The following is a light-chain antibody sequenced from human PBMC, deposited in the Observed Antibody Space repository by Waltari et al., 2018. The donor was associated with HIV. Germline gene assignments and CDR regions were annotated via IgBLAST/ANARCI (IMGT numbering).Light chain of an antibody. CDR1: SSNVGTYNL. CDR3: CSYAGSDTLV. CDR2: EVK. Sequence: HSALTQPASVSGSPGQSITISCTATSSNVGTYNLVSWYQQHPGKAPKLPIYEVKRRPSGLSGRFSGSKSGNTASLTVSGLQAEDEAIYYCCSYAGSDTLVFGGGTSLTIL. J-gene: IGLJ3*02. V-gene: IGLV2-23*02.